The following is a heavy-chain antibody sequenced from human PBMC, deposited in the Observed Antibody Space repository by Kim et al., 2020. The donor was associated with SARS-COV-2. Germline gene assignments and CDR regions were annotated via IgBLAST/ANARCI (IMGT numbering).Heavy chain of an antibody. V-gene: IGHV4-59*08. Sequence: PSLKSRVTISVDTSKNQFSLKLSSVTAADTAVYYCARQDSSGYYHGWFDPWGQGTLVTVSS. J-gene: IGHJ5*02. D-gene: IGHD3-22*01. CDR3: ARQDSSGYYHGWFDP.